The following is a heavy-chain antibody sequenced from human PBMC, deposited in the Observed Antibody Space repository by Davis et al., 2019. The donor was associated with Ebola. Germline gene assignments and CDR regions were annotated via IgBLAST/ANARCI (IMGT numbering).Heavy chain of an antibody. CDR3: ASGNFDSSGYWAYWFDP. CDR1: GFTFRTQP. D-gene: IGHD3-22*01. J-gene: IGHJ5*02. Sequence: GGSLRLSCAASGFTFRTQPMNWVRQAPGKGLEWVASISGSGLSTYYANSVTGRFTISRDNSENTLSLQMSGLRVEDTAIYYCASGNFDSSGYWAYWFDPWGQGTLVTVSS. V-gene: IGHV3-23*01. CDR2: ISGSGLST.